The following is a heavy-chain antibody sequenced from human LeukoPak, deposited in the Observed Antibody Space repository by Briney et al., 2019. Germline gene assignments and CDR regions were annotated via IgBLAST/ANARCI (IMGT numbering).Heavy chain of an antibody. CDR1: GGSISSYY. CDR3: ARETILEWFGGYYYYYMDV. CDR2: IYTSGST. D-gene: IGHD3-3*01. Sequence: SETLSLTCTVSGGSISSYYWSWIRQPAGKGLEWIGRIYTSGSTNYNPSLKSRVTMSVDTSKNQFSLKLSSVTAADTAVYYCARETILEWFGGYYYYYMDVWGKGTMVTVSS. J-gene: IGHJ6*03. V-gene: IGHV4-4*07.